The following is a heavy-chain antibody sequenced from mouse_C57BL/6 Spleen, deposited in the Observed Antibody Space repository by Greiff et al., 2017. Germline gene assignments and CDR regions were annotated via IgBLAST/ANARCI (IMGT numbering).Heavy chain of an antibody. D-gene: IGHD2-10*01. Sequence: VQGVESGPGLVAPSQSLSITCTVSGFSLTSYAISWVRQPPGKGLEWLGVIWTGGGTNNNSALKSRLSISKDNSKSEVFLKMSSLQTDDTARYYCARNCLQREDWYFDVWGTGTTVTVSS. CDR2: IWTGGGT. CDR3: ARNCLQREDWYFDV. V-gene: IGHV2-9-1*01. CDR1: GFSLTSYA. J-gene: IGHJ1*03.